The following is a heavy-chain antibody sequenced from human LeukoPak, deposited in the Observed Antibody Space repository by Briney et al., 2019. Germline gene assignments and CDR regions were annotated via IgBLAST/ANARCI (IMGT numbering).Heavy chain of an antibody. D-gene: IGHD3-22*01. CDR1: GGSISSGGYY. V-gene: IGHV4-31*03. J-gene: IGHJ4*02. CDR3: ARVIGNYDSSGYPDY. Sequence: SQTLSLTCTVSGGSISSGGYYWSGIRLHPGKGLEWIGYIYYSGSTYYNPSLESRVTISVDTSKNQFSLKLSSVTAADTAVYYCARVIGNYDSSGYPDYWGQGTPVTVSS. CDR2: IYYSGST.